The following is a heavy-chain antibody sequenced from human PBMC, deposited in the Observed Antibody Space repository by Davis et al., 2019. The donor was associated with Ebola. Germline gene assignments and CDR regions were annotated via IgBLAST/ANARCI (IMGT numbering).Heavy chain of an antibody. V-gene: IGHV1-2*02. CDR3: ARDFHASVGATGFSRFRGTDARQLGDY. J-gene: IGHJ4*02. CDR2: INPNSGVT. CDR1: GYTFAGYC. Sequence: ASVKVSCKASGYTFAGYCIHWVRQAPGQGLEWMGWINPNSGVTNYAQKFRGRVTMTRDTSISTAYMELSSLRSDDTAVYYCARDFHASVGATGFSRFRGTDARQLGDYWGQGTQVTVSS. D-gene: IGHD2-15*01.